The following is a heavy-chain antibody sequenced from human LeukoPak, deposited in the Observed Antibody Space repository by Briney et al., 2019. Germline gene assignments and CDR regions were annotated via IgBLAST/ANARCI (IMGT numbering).Heavy chain of an antibody. CDR3: AGRARGYSYGRLDY. J-gene: IGHJ4*02. CDR2: ISYDGSDK. D-gene: IGHD5-18*01. V-gene: IGHV3-30-3*02. Sequence: PGGSLRLSCAASGFTFSTHAMYWVRQAPGKGLEWVAVISYDGSDKYYADSVKGRFTISRDNSKNTLYLQMNSLRAEDTAVFYCAGRARGYSYGRLDYWGQGTLVTVSS. CDR1: GFTFSTHA.